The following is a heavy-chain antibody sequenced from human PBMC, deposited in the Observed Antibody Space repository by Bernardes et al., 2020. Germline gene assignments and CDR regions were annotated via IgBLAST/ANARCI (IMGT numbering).Heavy chain of an antibody. Sequence: GGSLRLSCAASGFTFEDYTMHWVRQVPGNGLEWISLVSWDGSTTNYADSVKGRFIISRDSSRNTVHLQMDSLRKEDTALYYCATERQSLTVFGVGHDAFDFWGQGKMVTVSS. J-gene: IGHJ3*01. D-gene: IGHD3-3*01. CDR2: VSWDGSTT. V-gene: IGHV3-43*01. CDR3: ATERQSLTVFGVGHDAFDF. CDR1: GFTFEDYT.